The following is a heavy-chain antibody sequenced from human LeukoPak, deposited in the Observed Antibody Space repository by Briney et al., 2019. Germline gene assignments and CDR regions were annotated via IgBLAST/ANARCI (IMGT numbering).Heavy chain of an antibody. J-gene: IGHJ4*02. V-gene: IGHV3-48*02. Sequence: GGSLRLSCAAFGFTFSSYSMNWVRQAPGKGLEWVSYISSRSTTTYYADSVKGRFTISRDNDKNSLYLQMNSLRDADTAVYYCASPLDYSSPRYWGQGTLVTVSS. CDR3: ASPLDYSSPRY. CDR2: ISSRSTTT. CDR1: GFTFSSYS. D-gene: IGHD6-19*01.